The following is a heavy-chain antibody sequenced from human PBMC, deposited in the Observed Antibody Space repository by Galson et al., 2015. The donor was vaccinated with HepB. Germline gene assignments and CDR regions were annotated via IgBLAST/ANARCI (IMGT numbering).Heavy chain of an antibody. J-gene: IGHJ4*02. CDR3: AKDFCRADNCNPFDY. D-gene: IGHD1-20*01. CDR1: GLTFSNYA. Sequence: SLRLSCAASGLTFSNYATSWVRQAPGKGLEWVSGIYPSGDTTYYADSVKGRFTISRDDSKNTLYLQMNSLRAEDTAVYFCAKDFCRADNCNPFDYWGQGTLVTVSS. CDR2: IYPSGDTT. V-gene: IGHV3-23*01.